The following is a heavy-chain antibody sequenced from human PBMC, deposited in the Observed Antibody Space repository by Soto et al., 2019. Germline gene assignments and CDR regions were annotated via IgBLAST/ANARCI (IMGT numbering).Heavy chain of an antibody. CDR1: GYSFSNYA. J-gene: IGHJ6*02. D-gene: IGHD3-3*01. V-gene: IGHV1-3*01. CDR2: INAGNGNT. CDR3: ARRITAYYYGMDV. Sequence: ASVKVSFKASGYSFSNYAMHWLRQAPGQRLEWMGWINAGNGNTRYSQKLQDRVTITWDTSASTAYMEMSSLRSEDTAIYYCARRITAYYYGMDVWGQGTTVTVSS.